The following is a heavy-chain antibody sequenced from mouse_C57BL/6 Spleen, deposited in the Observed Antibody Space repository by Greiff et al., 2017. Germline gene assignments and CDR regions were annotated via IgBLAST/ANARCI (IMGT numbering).Heavy chain of an antibody. Sequence: QVQLQQSGAELVKPGASVKVSCKASGYTFTNYLMHWVKQRPGQGLEWIGVINPGSGGTNYNEKFKGKATLTADKSSSTAYMQLSSLTSEDSAVYFCARPHYINHFAYWGQGTLVTVSA. J-gene: IGHJ3*01. CDR1: GYTFTNYL. CDR2: INPGSGGT. V-gene: IGHV1-54*01. D-gene: IGHD2-5*01. CDR3: ARPHYINHFAY.